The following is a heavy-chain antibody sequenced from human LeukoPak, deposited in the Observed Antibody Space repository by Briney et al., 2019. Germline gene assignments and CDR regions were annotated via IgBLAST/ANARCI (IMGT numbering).Heavy chain of an antibody. CDR3: VLPYYGSGSWNWFVP. D-gene: IGHD3-10*01. CDR1: GFTISSYE. Sequence: WGTLRLSCAASGFTISSYEMNWCRQAPGKGLVGGSYISSNGSTIYYADSVKGRFTISRDNAKNSLYLQMNSLSAEDTAVYYCVLPYYGSGSWNWFVPWGQGTLVTVSS. V-gene: IGHV3-48*03. J-gene: IGHJ5*02. CDR2: ISSNGSTI.